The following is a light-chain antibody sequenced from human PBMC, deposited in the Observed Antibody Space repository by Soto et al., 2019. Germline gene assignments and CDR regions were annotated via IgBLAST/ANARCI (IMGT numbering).Light chain of an antibody. CDR3: QCYDNSLGANVL. CDR2: RTK. V-gene: IGLV1-44*01. J-gene: IGLJ2*01. Sequence: QSGLTQPPSASATPGQTITISCTGTRSNIGNNIVTWYQQLPGAAPKVVVYRTKQRPSGVPDRFSGSKSGTSASLAITGLQAEDEAVYYCQCYDNSLGANVLFGGGTKLTVL. CDR1: RSNIGNNI.